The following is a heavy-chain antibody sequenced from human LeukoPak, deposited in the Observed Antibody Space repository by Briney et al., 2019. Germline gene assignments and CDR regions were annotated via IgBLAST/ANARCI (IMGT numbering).Heavy chain of an antibody. CDR2: ISGSGGST. CDR1: GFTFSSYA. CDR3: AKDQVPYYYDSSGYLFDY. D-gene: IGHD3-22*01. V-gene: IGHV3-23*01. J-gene: IGHJ4*02. Sequence: GGSLRLSCAASGFTFSSYAMSWVRQAPGKGLEWVSAISGSGGSTYYADSVKGRFTISRDNSKNTPYLQMNSLRAEDTAVYYCAKDQVPYYYDSSGYLFDYWGQGTLVTVSS.